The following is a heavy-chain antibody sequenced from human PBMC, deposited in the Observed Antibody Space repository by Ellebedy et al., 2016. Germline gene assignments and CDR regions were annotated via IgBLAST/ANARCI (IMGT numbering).Heavy chain of an antibody. J-gene: IGHJ2*01. D-gene: IGHD2-21*01. V-gene: IGHV3-23*01. Sequence: GESLKISXAASGFTFSSYGMHWVRQAPGEGLEWVSTLSGSGPKTYYADSVQGRFTISRDNSKSTLYLQMNSLRAEDTAVYYCAKHETDGDYYFDLWGRGTLVTVSS. CDR3: AKHETDGDYYFDL. CDR2: LSGSGPKT. CDR1: GFTFSSYG.